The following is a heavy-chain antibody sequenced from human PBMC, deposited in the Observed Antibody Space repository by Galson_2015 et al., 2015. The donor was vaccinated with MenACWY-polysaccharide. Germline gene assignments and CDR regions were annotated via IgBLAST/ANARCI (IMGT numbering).Heavy chain of an antibody. CDR3: AGIPATETSYGWFDP. CDR2: IYYSGRR. D-gene: IGHD4-17*01. CDR1: GASISSGSHY. J-gene: IGHJ5*02. V-gene: IGHV4-31*11. Sequence: LSLTCAVSGASISSGSHYWSWFRQSPGESLEWIAYIYYSGRRNYNPSLRSRVIISVDMSKNQFSLNLSSVTVADTAVYFCAGIPATETSYGWFDPWGQGTLVTVSS.